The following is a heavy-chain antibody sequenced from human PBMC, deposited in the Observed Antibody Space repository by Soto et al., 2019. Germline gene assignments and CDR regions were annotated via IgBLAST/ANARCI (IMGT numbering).Heavy chain of an antibody. D-gene: IGHD6-13*01. J-gene: IGHJ5*02. V-gene: IGHV2-5*02. Sequence: QITLKESGPTLVKPTETLTLTCTFSGFSLSTNGVGVGWIRQPPGKALEWLGLFYWDDDKRYSPSLQNRLTISKDTSTNQVVLTMANMAPEDTGTYYCAYRKGAAPGTGNCFDPWGQGTPVTVSS. CDR1: GFSLSTNGVG. CDR3: AYRKGAAPGTGNCFDP. CDR2: FYWDDDK.